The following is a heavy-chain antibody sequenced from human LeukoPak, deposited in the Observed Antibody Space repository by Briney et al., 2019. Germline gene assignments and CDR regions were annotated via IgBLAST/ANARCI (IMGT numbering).Heavy chain of an antibody. CDR2: IIPIFGTA. CDR3: ARDLRNYYDSSGLNWFDT. V-gene: IGHV1-69*01. CDR1: GGTFSRNA. D-gene: IGHD3-22*01. J-gene: IGHJ5*02. Sequence: SVKVSCKSSGGTFSRNAISWVRQSTGQGLEWMGVIIPIFGTANYAQKFQGRVTITADESTSTAYMDLSSLRSEHTAVYYCARDLRNYYDSSGLNWFDTWGQGTLVTVPS.